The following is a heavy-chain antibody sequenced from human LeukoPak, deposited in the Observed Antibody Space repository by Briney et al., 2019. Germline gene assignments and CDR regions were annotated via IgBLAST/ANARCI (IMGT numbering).Heavy chain of an antibody. CDR1: GYTLTDYY. J-gene: IGHJ4*02. V-gene: IGHV1-2*02. CDR3: ARGDYGSGSYYGILEY. Sequence: ASVKVSCKASGYTLTDYYIHWVRQAPGQGLEWMGWITPSSGGTIYAQKFQGRVTMTRNTSISTAYMELSSLRSEDTAVYYCARGDYGSGSYYGILEYWGQGTLVTVSS. D-gene: IGHD3-10*01. CDR2: ITPSSGGT.